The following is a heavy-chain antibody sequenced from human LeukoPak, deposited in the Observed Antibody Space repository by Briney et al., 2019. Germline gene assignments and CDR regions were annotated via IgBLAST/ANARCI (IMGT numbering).Heavy chain of an antibody. CDR2: VSGSGGST. CDR3: AKDGRRGVVVVAATPFY. J-gene: IGHJ4*02. CDR1: GFTFSSYA. V-gene: IGHV3-23*01. Sequence: GGTLRLSCAASGFTFSSYAMSWVRQPPGKGLEWVSDVSGSGGSTYYADSVKGRFNISRDNSKNTLYLQMNSLRAEDTDVYYCAKDGRRGVVVVAATPFYWGQGTLVTVSS. D-gene: IGHD2-15*01.